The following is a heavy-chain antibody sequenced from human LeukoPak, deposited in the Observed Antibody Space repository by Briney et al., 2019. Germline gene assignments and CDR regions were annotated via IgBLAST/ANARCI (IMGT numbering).Heavy chain of an antibody. V-gene: IGHV3-23*01. D-gene: IGHD3-9*01. CDR1: GFTFSSYA. CDR3: AKVVYVLRYFDWYMDY. CDR2: ISGSGGST. Sequence: PGGSLRLSCAASGFTFSSYAMSWVRQAPGKGLEWVSAISGSGGSTYYADSVKGRFTISRDNSKNTLYLQMNSPRAEDTAVYYCAKVVYVLRYFDWYMDYWGQGTLVTVSS. J-gene: IGHJ4*02.